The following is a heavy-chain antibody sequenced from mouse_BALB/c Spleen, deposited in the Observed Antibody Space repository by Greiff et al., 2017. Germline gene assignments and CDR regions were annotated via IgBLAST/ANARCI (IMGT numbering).Heavy chain of an antibody. CDR3: TRGDYGRDY. CDR2: ISYDGSN. CDR1: GYSITSCYY. Sequence: EVQLQQSGPGLVKPSQSLSLTCSATGYSITSCYYWNWIRQFPGNELEWMGYISYDGSNNYNPSLKNRTSITRDTSKNQFFLKLNSVTAEDTATYCSTRGDYGRDYWGQGTLVTVSA. V-gene: IGHV3-6*02. D-gene: IGHD1-1*01. J-gene: IGHJ3*01.